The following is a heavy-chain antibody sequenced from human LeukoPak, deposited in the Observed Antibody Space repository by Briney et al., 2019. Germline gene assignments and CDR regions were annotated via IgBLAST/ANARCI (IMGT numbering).Heavy chain of an antibody. V-gene: IGHV1-18*01. Sequence: GASVKVSCKASGYTFTSYGISWVRQAPGQGLEWMGWISAYNGNTNYAQKLQGRVTMTTDTSTSTAYMELRSLRPDDTAVYYCARDYCGGDCYLATYYYYGMDVWGQGTTVTVSS. CDR3: ARDYCGGDCYLATYYYYGMDV. D-gene: IGHD2-21*02. CDR1: GYTFTSYG. CDR2: ISAYNGNT. J-gene: IGHJ6*02.